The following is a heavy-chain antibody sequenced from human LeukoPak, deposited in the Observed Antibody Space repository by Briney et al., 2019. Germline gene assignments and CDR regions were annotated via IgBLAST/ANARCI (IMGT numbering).Heavy chain of an antibody. CDR2: IKSKTDGGTT. V-gene: IGHV3-15*07. D-gene: IGHD3-22*01. CDR1: GFTFGNAW. Sequence: GGSLRLSCAASGFTFGNAWMNWVRQAPGKGLEWVGRIKSKTDGGTTDYAAPVKGRFTISRDDSKNTLYLQMNSLKTEDTAVYYCTIVVVITTSFDYWGQGTLATVSS. CDR3: TIVVVITTSFDY. J-gene: IGHJ4*02.